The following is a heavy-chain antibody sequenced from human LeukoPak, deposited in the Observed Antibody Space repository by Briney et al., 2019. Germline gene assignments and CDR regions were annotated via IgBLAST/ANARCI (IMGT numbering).Heavy chain of an antibody. CDR2: IRSNLYGGTP. CDR1: GFTFGDYA. CDR3: TRDQTPYY. J-gene: IGHJ4*02. V-gene: IGHV3-49*04. Sequence: GGSLRLSCTASGFTFGDYAMTWVRQAPGKGLEWVGFIRSNLYGGTPEYAASVKGRFAISRDDSNSIAYLEMDSLKTDDTAVYYCTRDQTPYYWGQGTLVTVSS.